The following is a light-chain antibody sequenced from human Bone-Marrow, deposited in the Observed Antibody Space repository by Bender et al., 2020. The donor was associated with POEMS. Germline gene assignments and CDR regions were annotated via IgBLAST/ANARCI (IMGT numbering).Light chain of an antibody. V-gene: IGLV2-23*02. J-gene: IGLJ1*01. Sequence: QSALTQPASVSGSPGQSITISCNGTSSDVGSYDLVSWYQHHPGMAPKLMIYEVTYRPSGVSSRFSGSKSGNTASLTISGLQAEDEADYYCCSYTSSSIYVFGTGTKVTVL. CDR2: EVT. CDR3: CSYTSSSIYV. CDR1: SSDVGSYDL.